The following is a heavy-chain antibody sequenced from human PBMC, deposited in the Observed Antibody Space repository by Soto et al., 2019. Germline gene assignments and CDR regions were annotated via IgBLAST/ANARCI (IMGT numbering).Heavy chain of an antibody. Sequence: QITLKESGPTLVKPTQTLTLTCTFSGFSLSTIGVGVGWIRQPPGKALEWLAIVYSNDDKRFSPSLKSRLTINKNTSKNPVVLTMTNKDPVDTATYYCTHIRGSGLYGMDVWGQGTTVTVSS. CDR2: VYSNDDK. CDR3: THIRGSGLYGMDV. V-gene: IGHV2-5*01. CDR1: GFSLSTIGVG. D-gene: IGHD3-10*01. J-gene: IGHJ6*02.